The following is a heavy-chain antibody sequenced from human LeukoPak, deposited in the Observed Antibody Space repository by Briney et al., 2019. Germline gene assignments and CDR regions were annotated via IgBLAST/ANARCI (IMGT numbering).Heavy chain of an antibody. CDR2: IYASGSS. CDR1: GGSISSGRYY. V-gene: IGHV4-61*09. CDR3: ARDWGLLATSGRGALDI. Sequence: SETLPLTCTVSGGSISSGRYYWSWIRKPAGKGLEWIGHIYASGSSNYNPSLKSRVTISVDTSKNQFSLNLSSVTAADTAVYYCARDWGLLATSGRGALDIWGQGTMVTVSS. J-gene: IGHJ3*02. D-gene: IGHD2-15*01.